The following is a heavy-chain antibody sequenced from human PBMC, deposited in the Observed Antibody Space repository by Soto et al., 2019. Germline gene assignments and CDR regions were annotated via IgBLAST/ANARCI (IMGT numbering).Heavy chain of an antibody. CDR1: GFTFSSYV. D-gene: IGHD3-10*01. CDR2: ISISSSTR. CDR3: ARGGGFFDY. V-gene: IGHV3-48*02. J-gene: IGHJ4*02. Sequence: EVQLVESGGGLVQPGGSLRLSCAASGFTFSSYVINWVRQAPGKGLEWVSYISISSSTRYYADSVRGRFTISRDNAKNSQYLQMNSLRDEDTAVYYCARGGGFFDYWGQGTLVTVSS.